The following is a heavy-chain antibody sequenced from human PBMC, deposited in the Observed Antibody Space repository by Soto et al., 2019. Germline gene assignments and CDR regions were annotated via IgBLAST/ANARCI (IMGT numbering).Heavy chain of an antibody. CDR1: GGSISSSSYY. CDR3: ARHVRGGYVAAFHFDY. J-gene: IGHJ4*02. Sequence: PSETLSLTCTVSGGSISSSSYYWGWIRQPPGKGLEWIGSIYYSGSTYYNPSLKSRVTISVDTSKNQFSLKLSSVTAADTAVYYCARHVRGGYVAAFHFDYWGQGALVTVSS. D-gene: IGHD5-12*01. CDR2: IYYSGST. V-gene: IGHV4-39*01.